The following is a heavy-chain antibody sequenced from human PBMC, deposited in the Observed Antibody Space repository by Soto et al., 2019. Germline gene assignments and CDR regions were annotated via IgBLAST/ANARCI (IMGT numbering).Heavy chain of an antibody. CDR2: ISPYKGNT. V-gene: IGHV1-18*01. CDR3: ARDLDGSGSYYTDY. Sequence: GASVKVSCKASGYTSPNYGISWVRQAPGQGFEWMGWISPYKGNTNYAQKLQGRVTMTTDTSTSTAYMELRSLRSDDTAIYYCARDLDGSGSYYTDYWGQGTLVTVSS. J-gene: IGHJ4*02. CDR1: GYTSPNYG. D-gene: IGHD3-10*01.